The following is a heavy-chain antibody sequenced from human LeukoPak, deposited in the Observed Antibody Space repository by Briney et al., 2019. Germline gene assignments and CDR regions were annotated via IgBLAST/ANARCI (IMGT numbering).Heavy chain of an antibody. CDR3: ARDQDCGGDCYLAHPYYYYGMDV. Sequence: RCLRPSCAVSAFTSTSYSMNWVRRAARKGRGWVSSIRSSISYIYYADSVKGRFTISRDNAKKSLYLQMNSLRAEDTAVYYCARDQDCGGDCYLAHPYYYYGMDVWGQGTTVTVSS. J-gene: IGHJ6*02. CDR1: AFTSTSYS. D-gene: IGHD2-21*02. V-gene: IGHV3-21*01. CDR2: IRSSISYI.